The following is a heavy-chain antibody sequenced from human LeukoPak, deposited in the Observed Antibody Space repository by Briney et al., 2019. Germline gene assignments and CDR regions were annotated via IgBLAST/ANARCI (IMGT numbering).Heavy chain of an antibody. D-gene: IGHD6-13*01. V-gene: IGHV3-23*01. Sequence: PGGSLRLSCAASVFTFSIYAMSWVRQAPGKGLEWVSAISGSGGSTYYADSVKGRFTISRDNSKNTLYLQMNSLRAEDTAVYYCAALWSSIAAAWNYWGQGTLVTVSS. CDR1: VFTFSIYA. CDR2: ISGSGGST. J-gene: IGHJ4*02. CDR3: AALWSSIAAAWNY.